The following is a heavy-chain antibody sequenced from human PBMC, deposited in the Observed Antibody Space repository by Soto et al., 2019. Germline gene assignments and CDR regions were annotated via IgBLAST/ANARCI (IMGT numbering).Heavy chain of an antibody. V-gene: IGHV1-18*01. CDR3: ARSGYCSSTSCPLKYYYYGMDV. D-gene: IGHD2-2*01. Sequence: QVPLVQSGAEVKKPGASVKVSCKASGYTFTNYGIIWVRQAPGQGLEWMGWISTYNGNTNFAQKLQGRVTMTTDTSASTAYMELRSLRSDDTAVYYCARSGYCSSTSCPLKYYYYGMDVWGQGTTVTVSS. CDR1: GYTFTNYG. J-gene: IGHJ6*02. CDR2: ISTYNGNT.